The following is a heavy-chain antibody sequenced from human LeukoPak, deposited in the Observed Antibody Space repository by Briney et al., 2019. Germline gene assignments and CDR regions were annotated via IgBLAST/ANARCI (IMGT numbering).Heavy chain of an antibody. J-gene: IGHJ4*02. V-gene: IGHV1-2*02. CDR1: GYTFTGYY. D-gene: IGHD3-22*01. CDR2: INPNSGGT. Sequence: ASVKVSCKASGYTFTGYYMHWVRQAPGQGLEWMGWINPNSGGTNHAQKFQGRATMTRDTSISTAYMELSRLRSDDTAVYYCASLPYYYDSSGYYVDYWGQGTLVTVSS. CDR3: ASLPYYYDSSGYYVDY.